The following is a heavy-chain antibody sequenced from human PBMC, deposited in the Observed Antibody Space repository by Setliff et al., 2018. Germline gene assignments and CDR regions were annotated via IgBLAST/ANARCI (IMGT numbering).Heavy chain of an antibody. CDR3: ARDPNSGSYWNYYYYMDV. CDR1: GFTFSSYS. CDR2: ISSSSSTI. J-gene: IGHJ6*03. V-gene: IGHV3-48*01. D-gene: IGHD1-26*01. Sequence: GESLKISCAASGFTFSSYSMNWVRQAPGKGLEWVSYISSSSSTIYYADSVKGRFTISRDNAKNSLYLQMNSLRAEDTAVYYCARDPNSGSYWNYYYYMDVWGKGTTVTVSS.